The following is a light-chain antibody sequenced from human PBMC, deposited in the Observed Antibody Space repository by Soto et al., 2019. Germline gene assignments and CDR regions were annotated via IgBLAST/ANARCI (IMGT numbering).Light chain of an antibody. Sequence: EIVLTQSPGTLSLSPGERATLSCRASQSVSSYYLAWYQQKPGQAPRPLIYAASSRATGIPDRFSGGGSGTDFTLTISRLEPEDFAVYYCQHYGHALWAFGQGTKVDIK. J-gene: IGKJ1*01. CDR2: AAS. V-gene: IGKV3-20*01. CDR3: QHYGHALWA. CDR1: QSVSSYY.